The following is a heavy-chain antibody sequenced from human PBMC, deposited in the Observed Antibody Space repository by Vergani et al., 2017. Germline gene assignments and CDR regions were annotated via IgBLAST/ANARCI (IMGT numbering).Heavy chain of an antibody. CDR2: ISVSGGST. V-gene: IGHV3-23*01. D-gene: IGHD5-12*01. CDR1: GFTFNHYA. J-gene: IGHJ6*02. CDR3: AKANPRNSGYDYLYYYHAMDV. Sequence: EVQLLESGGDLVQSGGSLRLSCAASGFTFNHYAMNWVRQAPGKGLEWVSGISVSGGSTYDAGSAKGRFTISRDSSKNTLYLQMNSLSAGDTAVYYCAKANPRNSGYDYLYYYHAMDVWGQGTTVTVSS.